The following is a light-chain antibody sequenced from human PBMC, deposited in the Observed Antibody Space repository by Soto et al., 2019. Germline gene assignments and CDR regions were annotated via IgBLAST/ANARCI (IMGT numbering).Light chain of an antibody. CDR2: VTN. Sequence: QSVLTQPPSVSGNLGQGVTISCSGSTSNIGENSVGWFQQLPGTAPKVLIYVTNKRPSGVPDRFSGSKSGTSAYLAISGLQSEDEADYYCAAWDGSLNGHVFGTGTKLTVL. CDR3: AAWDGSLNGHV. CDR1: TSNIGENS. J-gene: IGLJ1*01. V-gene: IGLV1-44*01.